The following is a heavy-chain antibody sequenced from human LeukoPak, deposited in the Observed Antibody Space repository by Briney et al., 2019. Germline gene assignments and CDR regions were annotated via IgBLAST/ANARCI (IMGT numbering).Heavy chain of an antibody. Sequence: GGSLRLSCAASGFTFSSYAMSWVRQAPGKGLEWVAHIKQDGSQEYYVDSVKGRFTISRDSAKNSLYLQMNSLRAEDTAVYYCARGVPYDSWSGPHYSDYWGQGTLVTVSS. CDR3: ARGVPYDSWSGPHYSDY. J-gene: IGHJ4*02. D-gene: IGHD3-3*01. V-gene: IGHV3-7*01. CDR1: GFTFSSYA. CDR2: IKQDGSQE.